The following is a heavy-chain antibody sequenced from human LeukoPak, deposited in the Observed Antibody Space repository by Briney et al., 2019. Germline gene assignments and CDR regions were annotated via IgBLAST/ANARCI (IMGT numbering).Heavy chain of an antibody. CDR2: IYSGGST. Sequence: GGSLRLSCAASGFTVSSNFLSWVRQAPGKGLEWVSVIYSGGSTYYTDSVKGRYTISRDISKNTLYLQMNSLRAEDTAVYYCAREILPSYAFDIWGQGTLVTVSS. V-gene: IGHV3-66*01. J-gene: IGHJ3*02. D-gene: IGHD2/OR15-2a*01. CDR1: GFTVSSNF. CDR3: AREILPSYAFDI.